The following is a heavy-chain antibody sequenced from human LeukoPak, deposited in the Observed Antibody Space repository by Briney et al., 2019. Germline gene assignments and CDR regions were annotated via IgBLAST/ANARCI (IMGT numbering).Heavy chain of an antibody. V-gene: IGHV3-21*01. CDR1: GFTFSSYS. Sequence: GGSLRLSCAASGFTFSSYSMNWVRQAPGKGLEWVSSISSSSYIYYADSVKGRFTISRDNAKNSLYLQMNNLRAEDTAVYYCARSVWPHWGQGTLVTVSS. D-gene: IGHD2-8*01. CDR3: ARSVWPH. CDR2: ISSSSYI. J-gene: IGHJ4*02.